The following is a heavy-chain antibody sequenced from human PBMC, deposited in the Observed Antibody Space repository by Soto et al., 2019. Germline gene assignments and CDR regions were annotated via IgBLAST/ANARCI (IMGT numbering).Heavy chain of an antibody. Sequence: WGSLRLSCAASGFTFSSYAMSWVRQAPGKGLEWVSAISGSGGSTYYADSVKGRFTISRDNSKNTLYLQMNSLRAEDTAVYYCARPLHYDILTGYYNWFDPWGQGTLVTVSS. J-gene: IGHJ5*02. CDR2: ISGSGGST. CDR1: GFTFSSYA. D-gene: IGHD3-9*01. V-gene: IGHV3-23*01. CDR3: ARPLHYDILTGYYNWFDP.